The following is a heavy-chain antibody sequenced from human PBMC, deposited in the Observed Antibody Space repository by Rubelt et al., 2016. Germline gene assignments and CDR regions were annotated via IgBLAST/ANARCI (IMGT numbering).Heavy chain of an antibody. CDR1: GFTFSSYA. V-gene: IGHV3-23*01. CDR3: ARTPVRGLYYFDY. Sequence: EVQLLESGGGLVQPGGSLRLSCAASGFTFSSYAMSWVRQAPGKGLEWVSAISGSGGNTYYADSVKGRFTISRDNSKNTLYLQMNRLRAEDTAVYYCARTPVRGLYYFDYWGQGTLVIVSS. CDR2: ISGSGGNT. D-gene: IGHD1-14*01. J-gene: IGHJ4*02.